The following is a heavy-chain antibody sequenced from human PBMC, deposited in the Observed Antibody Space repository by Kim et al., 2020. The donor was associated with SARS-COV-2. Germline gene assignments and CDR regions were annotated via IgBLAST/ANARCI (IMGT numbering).Heavy chain of an antibody. J-gene: IGHJ4*02. D-gene: IGHD3-3*01. CDR3: AKDDFWTGRDD. CDR2: ITASSDNT. Sequence: GGSLRLSCAAYGFTFSKYAMSWVRQAPGKGLEWVSVITASSDNTYYSDSVKGRFTISRDNPKNTLYLQMNSLRVEDTAVYFCAKDDFWTGRDDWGQGTLVTVSS. V-gene: IGHV3-23*01. CDR1: GFTFSKYA.